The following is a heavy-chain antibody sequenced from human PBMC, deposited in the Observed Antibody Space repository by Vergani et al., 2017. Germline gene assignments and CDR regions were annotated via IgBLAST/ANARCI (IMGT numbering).Heavy chain of an antibody. J-gene: IGHJ4*02. Sequence: VQLVESGGGLVKRGGSLRLSCAASGFIFSDHYMSWIRQAPGKGLEWVSYISSSGSTIYYADSVKGRFTISRDNAKNSLYLQMNSLRAEDTAVYYCAREPYSSSSWNTFWGQGTLVTVSS. CDR1: GFIFSDHY. V-gene: IGHV3-11*01. CDR2: ISSSGSTI. CDR3: AREPYSSSSWNTF. D-gene: IGHD6-6*01.